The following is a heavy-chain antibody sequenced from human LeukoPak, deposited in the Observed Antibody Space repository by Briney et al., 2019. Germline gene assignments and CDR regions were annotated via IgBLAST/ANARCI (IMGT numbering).Heavy chain of an antibody. CDR1: GFNFNNYA. CDR2: LSGSGSRT. CDR3: AKYGSGWTLYFYYYMDV. D-gene: IGHD6-19*01. Sequence: GGSLRLSCAGSGFNFNNYAMSWVRPAPGKGLEWVSGLSGSGSRTYYADSVKGRFTISRDNSKRTLYLQMNSLRVEDTAIYYCAKYGSGWTLYFYYYMDVWGKGTTVTVSS. J-gene: IGHJ6*03. V-gene: IGHV3-23*01.